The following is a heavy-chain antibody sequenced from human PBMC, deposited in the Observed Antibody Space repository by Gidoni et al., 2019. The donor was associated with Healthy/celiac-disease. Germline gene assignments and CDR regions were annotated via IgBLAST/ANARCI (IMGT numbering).Heavy chain of an antibody. CDR3: ARERVYYDFWSGYYTAYGMDV. CDR1: GFTFSDYY. D-gene: IGHD3-3*01. V-gene: IGHV3-11*01. J-gene: IGHJ6*02. Sequence: QVQLVESGGGLVKPGGSLRLSCAASGFTFSDYYMSWIRQAPGKGLGWVSYISSSGSTIYYADSVKGRFTISRDNAKNSLYLQMNSLRAEDTAVYYCARERVYYDFWSGYYTAYGMDVWGQGTTVTVSS. CDR2: ISSSGSTI.